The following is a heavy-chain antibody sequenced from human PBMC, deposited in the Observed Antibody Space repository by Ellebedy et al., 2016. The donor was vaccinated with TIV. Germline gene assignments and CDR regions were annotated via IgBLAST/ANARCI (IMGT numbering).Heavy chain of an antibody. Sequence: GESLKISCSGSGFTFSTYAMHWVRQAPGKGLEYVSAISGNGGSTYYADSVKGRFTISRDNSQNSLYLQMGSLRAEDTAVYYCVRDGSYDYGDYWGQGTVVTVSS. CDR3: VRDGSYDYGDY. D-gene: IGHD3-16*01. CDR2: ISGNGGST. V-gene: IGHV3-64D*09. CDR1: GFTFSTYA. J-gene: IGHJ4*02.